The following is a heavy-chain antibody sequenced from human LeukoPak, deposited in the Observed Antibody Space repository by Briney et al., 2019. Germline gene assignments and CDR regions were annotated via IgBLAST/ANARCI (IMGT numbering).Heavy chain of an antibody. CDR3: ARDRYRDSRSIDCGMDV. J-gene: IGHJ6*02. D-gene: IGHD6-13*01. V-gene: IGHV3-48*03. CDR2: ISSSVSTI. Sequence: GGSLRLSCAASGFTFSSYAMSWVRQAPGKGLEWVSYISSSVSTIYYADSVKGRFTISRDNAKNSLFLQMNSLRAEDTAVYYCARDRYRDSRSIDCGMDVWGQGTTVTVSS. CDR1: GFTFSSYA.